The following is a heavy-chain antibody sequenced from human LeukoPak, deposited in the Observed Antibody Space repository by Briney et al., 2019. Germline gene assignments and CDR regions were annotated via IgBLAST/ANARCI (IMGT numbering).Heavy chain of an antibody. V-gene: IGHV4-31*03. D-gene: IGHD3-22*01. CDR2: IYYSGST. J-gene: IGHJ1*01. CDR1: GGSISSGGYY. Sequence: SETLSLTCTVSGGSISSGGYYWSWIRQHPGKGLEWIGYIYYSGSTYYNPSLKSRVTISVDTSKNQFSLKLSSVTAADTAVYYCARLGYDSSGYYPNVPKYFQHWGQGTLVTVSS. CDR3: ARLGYDSSGYYPNVPKYFQH.